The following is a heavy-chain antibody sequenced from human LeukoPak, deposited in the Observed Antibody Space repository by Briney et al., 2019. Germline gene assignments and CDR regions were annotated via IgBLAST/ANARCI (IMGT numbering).Heavy chain of an antibody. V-gene: IGHV3-33*01. CDR3: ARESEIAVAGPGD. J-gene: IGHJ4*02. D-gene: IGHD6-19*01. CDR2: IWYDGSNK. CDR1: GFTFSNYG. Sequence: PGRSLRLSCAASGFTFSNYGMHWVRQAPGKGLEWVAVIWYDGSNKYYADSVKGRFTISRDNSKNTLYLQMNSLRAEDTAVYYCARESEIAVAGPGDWGQGTLVTVSS.